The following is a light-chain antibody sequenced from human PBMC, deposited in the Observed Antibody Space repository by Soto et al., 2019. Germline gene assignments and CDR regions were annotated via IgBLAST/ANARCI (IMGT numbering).Light chain of an antibody. Sequence: DIQMTQSPSSLSASVGDRVTITCRASQSIDNYLNWYQQKPGKAPNLLIYAASTLLIGVPSRFSGRGSGTHFTLTISSLQPEDIATYYCQQSYSSPETFGQGTKVEIK. J-gene: IGKJ1*01. V-gene: IGKV1-39*01. CDR1: QSIDNY. CDR3: QQSYSSPET. CDR2: AAS.